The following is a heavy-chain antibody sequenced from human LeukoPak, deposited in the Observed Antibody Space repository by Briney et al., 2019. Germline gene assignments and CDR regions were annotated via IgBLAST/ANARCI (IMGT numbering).Heavy chain of an antibody. CDR2: MYSDGSA. Sequence: PGGSLRLSCAASGFTVSSNYMSWVRQAPGKGLEWVSVMYSDGSAYYADSVKGRFTISRDNSKNRLFLQMNSLRAEDTAVYFCARTIAMTGIDHFDQWGQGTLVTVS. CDR3: ARTIAMTGIDHFDQ. V-gene: IGHV3-53*01. D-gene: IGHD6-19*01. J-gene: IGHJ4*02. CDR1: GFTVSSNY.